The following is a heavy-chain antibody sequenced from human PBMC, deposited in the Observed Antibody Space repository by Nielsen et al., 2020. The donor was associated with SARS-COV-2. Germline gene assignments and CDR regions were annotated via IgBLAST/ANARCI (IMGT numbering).Heavy chain of an antibody. J-gene: IGHJ4*02. V-gene: IGHV1-18*04. CDR2: ISPSNGNT. CDR3: ARAEGVYCSGGSCYSVY. D-gene: IGHD2-15*01. Sequence: ASVKVSCKASGYTFTSNDITWVRQAPGQGLEWMGRISPSNGNTKYAQRFQGRVTMTRDTSTSTVYMELSSLRSEDTAVYYCARAEGVYCSGGSCYSVYWGQGTLVTVSS. CDR1: GYTFTSND.